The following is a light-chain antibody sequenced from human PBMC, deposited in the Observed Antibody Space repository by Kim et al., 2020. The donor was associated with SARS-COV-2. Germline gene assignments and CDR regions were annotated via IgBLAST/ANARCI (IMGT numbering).Light chain of an antibody. CDR2: DAS. Sequence: DIQMTQSPSSLSASVGDRVTITCQASQDISNYLNWYQQKPGKAPKLLIYDASNLETGVPSRFSGSGSGTDFTFTISSLQPEDIATYYCQQYDNLPVYTFGQGPNLPI. CDR1: QDISNY. V-gene: IGKV1-33*01. J-gene: IGKJ2*01. CDR3: QQYDNLPVYT.